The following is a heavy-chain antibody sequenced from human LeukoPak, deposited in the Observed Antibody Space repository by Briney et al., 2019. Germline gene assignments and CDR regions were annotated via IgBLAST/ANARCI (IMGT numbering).Heavy chain of an antibody. V-gene: IGHV4-59*01. CDR2: LYYSGST. CDR1: GGSISSNY. Sequence: ASETLSLNCTVSGGSISSNYWSWIRQPPGKGLEWIGYLYYSGSTNYNPSLKSRVTISVDTSKNQFSLKLSSVTAADTAVYYCASNYDILTGYPPYYYYYMDVWGKGTTVTVSS. D-gene: IGHD3-9*01. J-gene: IGHJ6*03. CDR3: ASNYDILTGYPPYYYYYMDV.